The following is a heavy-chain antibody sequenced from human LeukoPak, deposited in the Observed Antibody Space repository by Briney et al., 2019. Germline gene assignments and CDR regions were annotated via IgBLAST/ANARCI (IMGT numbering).Heavy chain of an antibody. D-gene: IGHD1-26*01. J-gene: IGHJ4*02. Sequence: SETLSLTCTVSGGSISSSSYYWGWIRQPPGKGLEWIGSIYYSGSTYYNPSLKSRVTISVDTSKNQFSLKLSSVTAADTAVYYCARDGMVGATSGRYFDYWGQGTLVTVSS. CDR1: GGSISSSSYY. V-gene: IGHV4-39*07. CDR3: ARDGMVGATSGRYFDY. CDR2: IYYSGST.